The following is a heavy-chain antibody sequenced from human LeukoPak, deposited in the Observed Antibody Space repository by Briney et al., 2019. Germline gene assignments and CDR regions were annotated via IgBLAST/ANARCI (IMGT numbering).Heavy chain of an antibody. D-gene: IGHD3-22*01. V-gene: IGHV3-33*08. CDR2: IWYDGSNK. Sequence: GGSLRLSCAASGFTFNTYTMTWVRQAPGKGLEWVAVIWYDGSNKHYAESVKGRFSISRDNSKSTLYLQMNSLRAEDTAVYYCARARGVSTGYRPIDYWGQGTLVTVSS. J-gene: IGHJ4*02. CDR1: GFTFNTYT. CDR3: ARARGVSTGYRPIDY.